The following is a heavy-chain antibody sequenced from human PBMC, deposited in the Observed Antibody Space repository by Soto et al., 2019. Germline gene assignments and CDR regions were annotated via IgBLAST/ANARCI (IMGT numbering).Heavy chain of an antibody. CDR2: IWYDGNNK. V-gene: IGHV3-33*01. D-gene: IGHD4-17*01. Sequence: GGALRLSCAAAGFTFSGYGMHRVRQAPGKGLEWLAVIWYDGNNKYYADSVKGRFTISRDNSKNTLYLQMNSLRAEDTAVYYCARDVPRMTKDAFDIWGPGTMVTVSS. CDR1: GFTFSGYG. J-gene: IGHJ3*02. CDR3: ARDVPRMTKDAFDI.